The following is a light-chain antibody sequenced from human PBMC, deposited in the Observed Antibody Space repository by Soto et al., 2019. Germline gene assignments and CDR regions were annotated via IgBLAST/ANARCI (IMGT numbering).Light chain of an antibody. V-gene: IGLV2-8*01. Sequence: QSVLTQPPSASGSPGQSVTISCTGTSSDVGANNDYVSWYQQHPGKVPKLMIYEVSKRPPGVPDRFSGSKSGNTASLTVSGLQAEDEADYYCSSYAGSDNFVFGTGTRSPP. CDR1: SSDVGANNDY. J-gene: IGLJ1*01. CDR2: EVS. CDR3: SSYAGSDNFV.